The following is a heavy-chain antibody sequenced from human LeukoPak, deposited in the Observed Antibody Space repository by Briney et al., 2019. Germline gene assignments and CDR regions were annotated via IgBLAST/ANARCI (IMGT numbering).Heavy chain of an antibody. CDR3: ATMQWLEGVDWFDP. D-gene: IGHD6-19*01. CDR2: IRCDESNK. J-gene: IGHJ5*02. CDR1: GFIFSNYG. Sequence: GGSLRLSRAASGFIFSNYGMHRGRPGPGKGLEWVAFIRCDESNKFYADSVKGRFTISRDNSKNILFLQMNSLRAEDTAVYYCATMQWLEGVDWFDPWGQGTLVTVSS. V-gene: IGHV3-30*02.